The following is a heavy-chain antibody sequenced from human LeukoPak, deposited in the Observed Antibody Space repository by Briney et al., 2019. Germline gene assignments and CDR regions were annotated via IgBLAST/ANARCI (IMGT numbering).Heavy chain of an antibody. D-gene: IGHD6-13*01. Sequence: ASVKVSCKASGYTFTSYDINWVRQATGQGLEWMGWMNPNSGNTGYAQKFQGRVTMTRNTSISTVYMELSSLRSEDTAVYYCARAATGSRYYYYYYMDVWGEGTTVTISS. CDR3: ARAATGSRYYYYYYMDV. V-gene: IGHV1-8*01. CDR2: MNPNSGNT. J-gene: IGHJ6*03. CDR1: GYTFTSYD.